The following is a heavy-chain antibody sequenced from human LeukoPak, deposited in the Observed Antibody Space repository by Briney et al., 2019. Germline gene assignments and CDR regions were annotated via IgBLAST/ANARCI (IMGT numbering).Heavy chain of an antibody. Sequence: PGGSLRPSCAASGFTFSSYSMNWVRQAPGKGLEWVSSISSISSYIYYAPSVKGRFTISRDNAKNSLYLQMNRLIAEDTAVYYCARGDFDWLGLDAFDIWGQGTMVTVSS. V-gene: IGHV3-21*01. D-gene: IGHD3-9*01. CDR2: ISSISSYI. J-gene: IGHJ3*02. CDR3: ARGDFDWLGLDAFDI. CDR1: GFTFSSYS.